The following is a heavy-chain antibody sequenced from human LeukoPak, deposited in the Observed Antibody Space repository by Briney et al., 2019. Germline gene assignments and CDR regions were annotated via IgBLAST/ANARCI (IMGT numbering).Heavy chain of an antibody. D-gene: IGHD3-10*01. V-gene: IGHV4-39*07. Sequence: SSETLSLTCTVSGDSMSSSSYLWNWIRQPPGKGLEWIGNIYYSGTTTDYNLSLRSRVTISVDTFSNQFSLRLSSVTAADTAVYYCARSTYYYGSRSYPYFDYWGQGALVTVSS. CDR3: ARSTYYYGSRSYPYFDY. J-gene: IGHJ4*02. CDR1: GDSMSSSSYL. CDR2: IYYSGTTT.